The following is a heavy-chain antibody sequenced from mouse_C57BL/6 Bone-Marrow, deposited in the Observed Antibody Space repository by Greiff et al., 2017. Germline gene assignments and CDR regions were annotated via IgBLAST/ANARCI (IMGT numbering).Heavy chain of an antibody. V-gene: IGHV1-15*01. CDR3: TRLGAIYYGYDGFAY. CDR2: IDPETGGT. Sequence: QVQLQQSGAELVRPGASVTLSCKASGYTFTDYEMHWVKQTPVHGLEWIGAIDPETGGTAYNQKFKGKAILTADKSSSTAYMELRSLTSEDSAVYYCTRLGAIYYGYDGFAYWGQGTLVTVSA. CDR1: GYTFTDYE. D-gene: IGHD2-2*01. J-gene: IGHJ3*01.